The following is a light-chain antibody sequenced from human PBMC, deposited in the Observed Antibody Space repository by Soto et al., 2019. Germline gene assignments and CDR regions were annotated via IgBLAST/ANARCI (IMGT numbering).Light chain of an antibody. V-gene: IGKV1-9*01. J-gene: IGKJ1*01. CDR3: QQYNRHST. Sequence: DIQMTQSPSFLSASVGARFTITCRASQGISSYLAWYQQKPGKAPXXLIYAASTLQSGVPSRFSGSGSGTEFTLTISSMHPDYSATYYCQQYNRHSTFGQGTKVDIK. CDR1: QGISSY. CDR2: AAS.